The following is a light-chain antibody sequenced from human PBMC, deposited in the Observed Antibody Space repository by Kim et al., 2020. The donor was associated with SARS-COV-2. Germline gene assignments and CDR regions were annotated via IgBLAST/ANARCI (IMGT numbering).Light chain of an antibody. CDR3: QVCDSGVV. V-gene: IGLV3-21*04. CDR2: YDS. Sequence: SYELTQPPSVSVAPGKTARITCGGNNIGSKSVHWYQQKPGQAPVLVIYYDSDRPSGIPERFSGSNSGNTATLTISRVEAGDEADYYCQVCDSGVVFGGGTQRTV. CDR1: NIGSKS. J-gene: IGLJ2*01.